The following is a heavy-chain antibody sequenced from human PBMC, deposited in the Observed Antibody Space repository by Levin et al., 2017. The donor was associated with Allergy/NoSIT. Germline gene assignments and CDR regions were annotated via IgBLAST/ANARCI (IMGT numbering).Heavy chain of an antibody. D-gene: IGHD3-3*01. CDR1: GGSISSSSYY. J-gene: IGHJ5*02. V-gene: IGHV4-39*01. Sequence: SETLSLTCTVSGGSISSSSYYWGWIRQPPGTGLEWIGSIYYSGSTYYNPSLKSRVTISVDTSKNQFSLKLSSVTAADTAVYYCARTGRVLRFLESHGVDWFDPWGQGTLVTVSS. CDR3: ARTGRVLRFLESHGVDWFDP. CDR2: IYYSGST.